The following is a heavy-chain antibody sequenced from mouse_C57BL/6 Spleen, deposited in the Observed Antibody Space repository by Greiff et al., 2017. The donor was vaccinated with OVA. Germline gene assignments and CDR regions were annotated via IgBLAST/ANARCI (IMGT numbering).Heavy chain of an antibody. CDR3: ARKNGGSTWFAY. CDR1: GYTFTSYW. D-gene: IGHD1-1*02. Sequence: QVHVKQSGAELVRPGSSVKLSCKASGYTFTSYWMDWVKQRPGQGLEWIGNIYPSDSETHYNQKFKDKATLTVDKSSSTAYMQLSSLTSEDSAVYYCARKNGGSTWFAYWGQGTLVTVSA. J-gene: IGHJ3*01. CDR2: IYPSDSET. V-gene: IGHV1-61*01.